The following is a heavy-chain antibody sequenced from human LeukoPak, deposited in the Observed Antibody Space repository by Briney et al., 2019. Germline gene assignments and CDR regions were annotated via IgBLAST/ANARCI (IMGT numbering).Heavy chain of an antibody. CDR3: ARRLTQYDCFDP. CDR2: THYRSTWYN. D-gene: IGHD2-2*01. J-gene: IGHJ5*02. V-gene: IGHV6-1*01. Sequence: SQTLSLTCAISGDSVSSNSVTWNWIRQSPSRDLEWLGRTHYRSTWYNDYAVSVRGRITVNPDTSKNQFSLHLNSVTPEDTAVYYCARRLTQYDCFDPWGQGILVTVSS. CDR1: GDSVSSNSVT.